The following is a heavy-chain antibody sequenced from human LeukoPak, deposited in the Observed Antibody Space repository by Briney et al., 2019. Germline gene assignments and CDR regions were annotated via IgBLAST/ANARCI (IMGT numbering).Heavy chain of an antibody. Sequence: SQTLSLTCVISGDGVSSNSTAWNWIRQSPWRGLEWLGRTYYRSKWYNDYAVSVKSRITIDPDTSKNQFSLQLNSVTPEDTAVYYCARGVAVDPWGQGILVTVSS. D-gene: IGHD2-15*01. CDR2: TYYRSKWYN. CDR1: GDGVSSNSTA. J-gene: IGHJ5*02. CDR3: ARGVAVDP. V-gene: IGHV6-1*01.